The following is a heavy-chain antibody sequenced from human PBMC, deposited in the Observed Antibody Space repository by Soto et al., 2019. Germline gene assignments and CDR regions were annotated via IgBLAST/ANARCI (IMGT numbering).Heavy chain of an antibody. D-gene: IGHD3-16*01. CDR2: IYSGGST. CDR3: ARDPWAADY. J-gene: IGHJ4*02. V-gene: IGHV3-66*01. CDR1: GFTVSTKY. Sequence: EVQLVESGGGLVQPGGSLRLSCAASGFTVSTKYMSCVRQAPGKGLEWVSVIYSGGSTFYADSVRGRFTISRDNSKNTVNLQMNSLRAEDTAVYYCARDPWAADYWGQGTLVTVSS.